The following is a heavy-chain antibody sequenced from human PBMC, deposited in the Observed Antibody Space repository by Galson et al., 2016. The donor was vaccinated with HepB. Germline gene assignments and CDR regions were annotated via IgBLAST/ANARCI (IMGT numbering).Heavy chain of an antibody. Sequence: SETLSLTCAASGGSITGTNWWSWVRQSPGKGLEWVGEVYPSGYTNYNPSLKSRVTISADKSKNQFSLKLTSVTAADTAVYYCARDREEVSPFYDHYGIDVWGQGTTVTVSS. CDR2: VYPSGYT. J-gene: IGHJ6*02. CDR3: ARDREEVSPFYDHYGIDV. V-gene: IGHV4-4*02. CDR1: GGSITGTNW. D-gene: IGHD3-16*01.